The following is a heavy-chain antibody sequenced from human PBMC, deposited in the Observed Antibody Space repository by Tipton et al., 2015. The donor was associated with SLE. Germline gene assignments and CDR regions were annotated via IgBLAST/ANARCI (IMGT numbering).Heavy chain of an antibody. CDR2: IYTSGST. CDR1: GGSISSYY. Sequence: TLSLTCTVSGGSISSYYWSWIRQPAGKGLEWIGRIYTSGSTNYNPSLKSRVTMSVDTSKNQFSLKLSSVTAADTAVYYCARGREDCSGGSCYPPAEYFQHWGQGTLVTVSS. D-gene: IGHD2-15*01. V-gene: IGHV4-4*07. J-gene: IGHJ1*01. CDR3: ARGREDCSGGSCYPPAEYFQH.